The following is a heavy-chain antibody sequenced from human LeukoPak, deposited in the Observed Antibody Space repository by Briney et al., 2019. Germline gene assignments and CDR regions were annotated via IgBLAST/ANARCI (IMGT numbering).Heavy chain of an antibody. J-gene: IGHJ4*02. CDR2: IYYSGST. V-gene: IGHV4-59*01. CDR3: ARSYYYDSSGYYPMVYFDY. CDR1: GGSISSYY. Sequence: SETLSLTCTVSGGSISSYYWSWIRQPPGKGLEWIGYIYYSGSTNYNPSLKSRVTISVDTSKNQFSLKLSSVTAADTAVYYCARSYYYDSSGYYPMVYFDYWGQGTLVTVPS. D-gene: IGHD3-22*01.